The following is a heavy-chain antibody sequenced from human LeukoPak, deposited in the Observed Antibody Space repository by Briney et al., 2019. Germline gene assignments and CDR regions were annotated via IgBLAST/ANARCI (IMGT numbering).Heavy chain of an antibody. D-gene: IGHD6-13*01. V-gene: IGHV3-23*01. Sequence: GGSLRLSCAASGFTFSSYAMSWVRQAPGKGLEWVSAISGSGGSTYYADSVKGRFTISRDNSKNTLYLQMNSLRAEDTAAYYCAKDSPQTSSQIYYFDYWGQGTLVTVSS. CDR3: AKDSPQTSSQIYYFDY. J-gene: IGHJ4*02. CDR1: GFTFSSYA. CDR2: ISGSGGST.